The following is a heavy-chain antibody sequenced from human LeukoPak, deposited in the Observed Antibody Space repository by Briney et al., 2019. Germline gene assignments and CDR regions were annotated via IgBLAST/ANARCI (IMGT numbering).Heavy chain of an antibody. Sequence: PSETLSLTCTVSGGSIRSYYWSWLRQPPGKGLEWIGCIYYSGSTIYNPSLKSRVTMSVDTSKNQFSLKLISVTAADTAVYYCAREGGYSRGAFDIWGQGTTVTVSS. CDR1: GGSIRSYY. D-gene: IGHD6-13*01. CDR2: IYYSGST. J-gene: IGHJ3*02. CDR3: AREGGYSRGAFDI. V-gene: IGHV4-59*01.